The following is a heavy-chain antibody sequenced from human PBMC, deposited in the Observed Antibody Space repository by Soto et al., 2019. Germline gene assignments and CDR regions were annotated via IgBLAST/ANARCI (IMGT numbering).Heavy chain of an antibody. CDR3: AREGNGDYEHAFDI. J-gene: IGHJ3*02. CDR1: GYTFTSYA. CDR2: INAGNGNT. D-gene: IGHD4-17*01. V-gene: IGHV1-3*01. Sequence: ASVKVSCKASGYTFTSYAMHWVRQAPGQRLEWMGWINAGNGNTKYSQKFQDRVTITRDRSMSTAYMELSSLRSEDTAMYYCAREGNGDYEHAFDIWGQGTMVTVSS.